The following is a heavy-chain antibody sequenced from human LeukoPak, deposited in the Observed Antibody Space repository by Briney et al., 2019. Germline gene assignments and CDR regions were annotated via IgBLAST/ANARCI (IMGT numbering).Heavy chain of an antibody. V-gene: IGHV4-59*08. D-gene: IGHD1-26*01. CDR3: ARHVSSGGTYAHFDY. J-gene: IGHJ4*02. Sequence: KPSETLSLTCTVSGGSISSYYWSWIRQPPGKGLEWIGYIYYSGSTNYNPSLKSRVTMSLDTSKNQVSLKVNSVTAADTAVYYCARHVSSGGTYAHFDYWGQGTLVTVSS. CDR2: IYYSGST. CDR1: GGSISSYY.